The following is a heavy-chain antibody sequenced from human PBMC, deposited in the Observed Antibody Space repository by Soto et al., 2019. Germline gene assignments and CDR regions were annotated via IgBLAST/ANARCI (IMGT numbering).Heavy chain of an antibody. CDR1: GGTFSSYA. V-gene: IGHV1-69*13. J-gene: IGHJ5*02. CDR3: ARDYQLELRGWFDP. Sequence: SVKVSCKASGGTFSSYAISWVRQAPGQGLEWMGGIIPIFGTANYAQKFQGRVTITADESTSTAYMELSSLRSEDTAVYYCARDYQLELRGWFDPWGQGTLVTVSS. CDR2: IIPIFGTA. D-gene: IGHD1-7*01.